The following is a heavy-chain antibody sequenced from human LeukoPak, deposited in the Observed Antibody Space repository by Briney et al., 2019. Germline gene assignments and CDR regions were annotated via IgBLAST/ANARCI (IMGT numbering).Heavy chain of an antibody. J-gene: IGHJ4*02. CDR2: ISYDGSYK. CDR3: AKPNVGVPLQYFDS. CDR1: EFTFSTYG. Sequence: PGGSLRLSCAASEFTFSTYGMHWVRQAPGKGLEWVAVISYDGSYKFYADSVKGRFTISRDNSKSTLYLQMNSLRAEDTAVYYCAKPNVGVPLQYFDSWGQGTLVTVSS. V-gene: IGHV3-30*18. D-gene: IGHD1-26*01.